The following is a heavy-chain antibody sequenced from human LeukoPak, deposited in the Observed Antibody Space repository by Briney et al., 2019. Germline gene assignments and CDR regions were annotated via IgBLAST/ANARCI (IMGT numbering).Heavy chain of an antibody. J-gene: IGHJ4*02. V-gene: IGHV3-48*01. CDR2: IGISSGNT. CDR1: GFSFGDYS. CDR3: ARDYKYAFDN. D-gene: IGHD5-24*01. Sequence: GGPLRLSCAASGFSFGDYSMNWVRQAPGKGLEWISYIGISSGNTYYADFVKGRFTISGDKARDSLYLQMNSLRVEDTAVYYCARDYKYAFDNWGQGTLVTVSS.